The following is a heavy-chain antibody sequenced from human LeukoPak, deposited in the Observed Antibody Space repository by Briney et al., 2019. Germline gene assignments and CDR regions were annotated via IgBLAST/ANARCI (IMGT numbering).Heavy chain of an antibody. CDR2: IKSKTDGGTT. CDR1: GFTFSSYA. V-gene: IGHV3-15*01. CDR3: TTAVTGTLHFDY. Sequence: PGGSLRLSCAASGFTFSSYAMNWVRQAPGKGLEWVGRIKSKTDGGTTDYAAPVKGRFTISRDDSKNTLYLQMNSLKTEDTAVYYCTTAVTGTLHFDYWGQGTLVTVSS. J-gene: IGHJ4*02. D-gene: IGHD2-21*02.